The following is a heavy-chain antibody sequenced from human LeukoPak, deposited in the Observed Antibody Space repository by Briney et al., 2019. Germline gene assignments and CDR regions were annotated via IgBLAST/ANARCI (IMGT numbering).Heavy chain of an antibody. V-gene: IGHV3-23*01. CDR2: ISGSRGST. D-gene: IGHD3-22*01. CDR3: AKDNFDSSGTRYDAFDT. CDR1: GFTFSSYA. Sequence: GGSLRLSCAASGFTFSSYAMGWVRQAPGKGLEWVSAISGSRGSTYYADSVKGRFTISRDISKNTLYLQMNSLRAEDTAVYYCAKDNFDSSGTRYDAFDTWGQGTMVTVSS. J-gene: IGHJ3*02.